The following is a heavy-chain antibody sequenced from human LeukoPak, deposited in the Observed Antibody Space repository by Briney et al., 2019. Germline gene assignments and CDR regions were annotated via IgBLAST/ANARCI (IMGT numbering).Heavy chain of an antibody. CDR1: GFTVSRKY. D-gene: IGHD4/OR15-4a*01. Sequence: GGSLRLSCAASGFTVSRKYMSWVRPAPGKGLEWVAVIYTDASTYYADSVKGRFTISRDNSKNTLYLQMNSLRAEDTAVYYCIRDYGDYWGPGTLVTVSS. J-gene: IGHJ4*02. CDR2: IYTDAST. V-gene: IGHV3-53*01. CDR3: IRDYGDY.